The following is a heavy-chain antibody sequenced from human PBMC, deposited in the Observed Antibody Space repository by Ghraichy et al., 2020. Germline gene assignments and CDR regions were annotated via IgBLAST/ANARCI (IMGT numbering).Heavy chain of an antibody. CDR1: GFTFSSYA. CDR3: AKGDTIFGVGSGAATIYYYYYGVDV. V-gene: IGHV3-23*01. J-gene: IGHJ6*02. CDR2: IIGSGGST. D-gene: IGHD3-3*01. Sequence: GGSLRLSCAASGFTFSSYAMSWVRQAPGKGLEWVSAIIGSGGSTYYADSVKGRFTISRDNSKNTLYLQMNSLRAEDTAVYYCAKGDTIFGVGSGAATIYYYYYGVDVWGQGTTVTVSS.